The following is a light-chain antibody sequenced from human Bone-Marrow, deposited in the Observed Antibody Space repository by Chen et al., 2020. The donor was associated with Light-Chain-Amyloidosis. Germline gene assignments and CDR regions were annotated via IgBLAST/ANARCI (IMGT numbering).Light chain of an antibody. Sequence: QSALTPPASVSGSPGQSIPLSCTGTSSDVGGDNHVSWYQQHPDKAPKLMIYEVTNRPSWVPDRFSGSKSDNMASLTISGLQTEDEADYFCSSYTITNTLVFGSGTRVTVL. CDR1: SSDVGGDNH. CDR3: SSYTITNTLV. J-gene: IGLJ1*01. V-gene: IGLV2-14*01. CDR2: EVT.